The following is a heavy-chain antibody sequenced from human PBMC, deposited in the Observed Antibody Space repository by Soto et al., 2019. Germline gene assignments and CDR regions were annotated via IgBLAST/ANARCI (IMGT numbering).Heavy chain of an antibody. CDR2: IWYDGSNK. CDR1: GSTFSSYG. Sequence: PGGSLRLSCAASGSTFSSYGMHWVRQAPGKGLEWVAVIWYDGSNKYYADSVKGRFTISRDNSKNTLYLQMNSLRAEDTAVYYCARDPDLGFRRVTTYFDYWGQGTLVTVSS. D-gene: IGHD4-17*01. CDR3: ARDPDLGFRRVTTYFDY. J-gene: IGHJ4*02. V-gene: IGHV3-33*01.